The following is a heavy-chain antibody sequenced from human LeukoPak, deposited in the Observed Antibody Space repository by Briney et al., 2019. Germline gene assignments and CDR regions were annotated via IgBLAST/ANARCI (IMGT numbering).Heavy chain of an antibody. J-gene: IGHJ4*02. CDR1: GFTFSSYV. Sequence: GGSLRLSCAASGFTFSSYVMSWVRQAPGKGLEWVSAISDSGGSTYYADSMKGRFTISRDNSKDTLYLQMNSLRAEVTAVYYCAKHDRSGYYYFDYWGQGTLVTVSS. V-gene: IGHV3-23*01. CDR2: ISDSGGST. D-gene: IGHD3-22*01. CDR3: AKHDRSGYYYFDY.